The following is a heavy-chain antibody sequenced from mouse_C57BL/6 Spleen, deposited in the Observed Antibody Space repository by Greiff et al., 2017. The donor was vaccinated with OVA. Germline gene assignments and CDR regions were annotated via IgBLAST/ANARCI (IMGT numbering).Heavy chain of an antibody. CDR3: ARLGYFDV. Sequence: VQLQQSGPELVKPGASVKISYKASGYAFSSSWMNWVKQRPGKGLEWIGRIYPGDGDTNYNGKFKGKATLTADKSSSTAYMQLSSLTSEDSAVYFCARLGYFDVWGTGTTVTVSS. J-gene: IGHJ1*03. CDR2: IYPGDGDT. CDR1: GYAFSSSW. V-gene: IGHV1-82*01.